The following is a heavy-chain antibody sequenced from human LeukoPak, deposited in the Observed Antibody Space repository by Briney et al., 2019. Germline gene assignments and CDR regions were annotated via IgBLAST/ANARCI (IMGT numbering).Heavy chain of an antibody. D-gene: IGHD6-25*01. CDR2: ITAGGDST. CDR1: GFTFSGYA. CDR3: AKDRSSGPHYYYGMDV. J-gene: IGHJ6*02. V-gene: IGHV3-23*01. Sequence: GGSLRLSCAASGFTFSGYAMSWVRLAPGEGLEWVSAITAGGDSTYYAESVKGRFTISRDNSNKMVFLQMNSLRGEDTAVYYCAKDRSSGPHYYYGMDVWGRGTTVIVSS.